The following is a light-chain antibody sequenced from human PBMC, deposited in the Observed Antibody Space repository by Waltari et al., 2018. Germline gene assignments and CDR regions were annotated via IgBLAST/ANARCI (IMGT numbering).Light chain of an antibody. CDR1: SSNIGSNS. V-gene: IGLV1-44*01. CDR2: SNN. CDR3: AAWDDSLNAVK. J-gene: IGLJ2*01. Sequence: QSVLTQPPSASGTPGQRVIISCSGSSSNIGSNSVKWYQQFPGTAPKLIIYSNNDRPSGVPERCSGSKSGTSASLAISGLQSEDEADYYCAAWDDSLNAVKFGGGTKLTVL.